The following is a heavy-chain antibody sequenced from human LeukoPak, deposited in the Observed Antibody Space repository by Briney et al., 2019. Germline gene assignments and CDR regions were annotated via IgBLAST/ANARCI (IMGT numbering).Heavy chain of an antibody. D-gene: IGHD3-10*01. CDR3: TRSLNYFTSGTSRRDFDS. CDR1: GFTFSHYA. V-gene: IGHV3-23*01. J-gene: IGHJ4*02. CDR2: INDGDDGP. Sequence: GGSLRLSCTASGFTFSHYAMIWVRQTPGKGLEWVSAINDGDDGPYYADSVKGRFTISRDNSKNTLFLQMNNPRAEDTALYYCTRSLNYFTSGTSRRDFDSWGQGTLVTVSS.